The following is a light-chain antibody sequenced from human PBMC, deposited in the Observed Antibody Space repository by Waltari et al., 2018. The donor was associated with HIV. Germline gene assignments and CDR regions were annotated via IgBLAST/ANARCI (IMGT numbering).Light chain of an antibody. J-gene: IGLJ3*02. V-gene: IGLV1-40*01. CDR2: GNN. Sequence: QSVLTQPPSVSGAPGQRVTISCTGRSPNIRAGYAVHRYRQLPDTAPTLVIYGNNNRPSGVPDRFSGSKSGTSASLAITGLQAKDEADYYCQSYDSSLSGWVFGGGTKLTVL. CDR3: QSYDSSLSGWV. CDR1: SPNIRAGYA.